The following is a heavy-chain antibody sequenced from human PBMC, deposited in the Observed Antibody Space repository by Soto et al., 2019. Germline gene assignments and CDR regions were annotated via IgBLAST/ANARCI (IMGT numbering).Heavy chain of an antibody. J-gene: IGHJ4*02. CDR3: ARLVDTAMAVFDY. Sequence: SETLSLTCTVSGGSISSYYWSWIRQPPGKGLEWIGYIYYSGSTNYNPSLKSRVTISVDTSKNQFSLKLSSVTAADTAVYYCARLVDTAMAVFDYWGQGTLVTVSS. D-gene: IGHD5-18*01. V-gene: IGHV4-59*08. CDR2: IYYSGST. CDR1: GGSISSYY.